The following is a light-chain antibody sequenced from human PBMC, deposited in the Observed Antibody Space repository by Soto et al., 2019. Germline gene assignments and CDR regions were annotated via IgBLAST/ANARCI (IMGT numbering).Light chain of an antibody. V-gene: IGKV1-5*01. J-gene: IGKJ1*01. CDR3: QQSYSMPRT. CDR2: DAS. Sequence: DIQMTQSPSTLSASVGDIVTITCRASQSISSWLAWYQQKPGKAPKLLIYDASSLESGVPSRFSGSGSGTEFTLTISSLQPDDFATYSCQQSYSMPRTFGQGTKVDIK. CDR1: QSISSW.